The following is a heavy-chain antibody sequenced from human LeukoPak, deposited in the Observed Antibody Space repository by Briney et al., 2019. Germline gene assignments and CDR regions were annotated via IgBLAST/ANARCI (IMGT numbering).Heavy chain of an antibody. D-gene: IGHD5-12*01. Sequence: ASVKVSCKASGYTFTSYDINWVRQATGQGLEWMGWMNPNSGNTGYAQKFQGRVTMTRNTSISTAYMELSSLRSEDTAVYYCARGVIWWLRLASRSYSDYRGQGTLVTVSS. J-gene: IGHJ4*02. CDR1: GYTFTSYD. CDR3: ARGVIWWLRLASRSYSDY. V-gene: IGHV1-8*01. CDR2: MNPNSGNT.